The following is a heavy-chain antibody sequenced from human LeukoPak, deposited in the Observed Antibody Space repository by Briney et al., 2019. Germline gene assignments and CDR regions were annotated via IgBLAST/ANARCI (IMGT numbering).Heavy chain of an antibody. CDR1: GGSFSGYY. V-gene: IGHV4-34*01. J-gene: IGHJ4*02. CDR2: INHSGST. CDR3: ARARRSSIAGRPRDFDY. D-gene: IGHD6-6*01. Sequence: LSETLSLTCAVYGGSFSGYYWSWIRQPPGKGLEWIGEINHSGSTNYNPSLKSRVTISVDTSKNQFSLKLSSVTAADTAVYYCARARRSSIAGRPRDFDYWGQGTLVTVSS.